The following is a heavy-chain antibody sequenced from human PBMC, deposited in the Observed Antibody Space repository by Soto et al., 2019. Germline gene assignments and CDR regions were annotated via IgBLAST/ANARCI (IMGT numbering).Heavy chain of an antibody. Sequence: ASVKVSCKASGYTFTSYGISWVRQAPGQGLEWMGWISAYNGNTNYAQKLQGRVTMTTDTSTSTAYMELRSLRSDDTAVYYCARDRGYGDSNYYGMDVWGQGTTVTVS. CDR3: ARDRGYGDSNYYGMDV. D-gene: IGHD4-17*01. J-gene: IGHJ6*02. V-gene: IGHV1-18*01. CDR1: GYTFTSYG. CDR2: ISAYNGNT.